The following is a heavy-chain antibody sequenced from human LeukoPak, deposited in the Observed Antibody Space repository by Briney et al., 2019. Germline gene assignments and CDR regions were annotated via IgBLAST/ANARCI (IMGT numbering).Heavy chain of an antibody. V-gene: IGHV3-53*01. Sequence: GGSLRLSCAASGFTVSSNYMSWVRQAPGKGLEWVSVIYSGGSTYYADSVKGRFTISRDNSKNTLYLQMNSPRAEDTAVYYCAAGYSSSGNDYWGQGTLVTVSS. CDR3: AAGYSSSGNDY. D-gene: IGHD6-13*01. J-gene: IGHJ4*02. CDR1: GFTVSSNY. CDR2: IYSGGST.